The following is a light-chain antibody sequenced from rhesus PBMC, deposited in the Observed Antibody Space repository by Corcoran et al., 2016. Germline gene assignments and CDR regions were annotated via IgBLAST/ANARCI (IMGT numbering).Light chain of an antibody. CDR3: QQHDSAPRT. J-gene: IGKJ1*01. CDR1: QGISIW. Sequence: DIQMTQSPSSLSASVGDRVTITCRASQGISIWLAWYQQKPGKTPKLLIYKASTLQIGVPSRFNGSGSGTAVKLSISSLQPEDFATYYCQQHDSAPRTFGQGTKVEIK. CDR2: KAS. V-gene: IGKV1-21*01.